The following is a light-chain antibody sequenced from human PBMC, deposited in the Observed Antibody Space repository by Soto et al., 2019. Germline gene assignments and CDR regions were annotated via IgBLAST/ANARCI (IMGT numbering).Light chain of an antibody. CDR3: QQRFSTTRT. V-gene: IGKV1-5*03. J-gene: IGKJ1*01. Sequence: IQRTQSPSTLSASVGDRVTITCRASQSISSWLAWYQQKPGKAPKLLIYKASSLESGVPSRFSGSGSGTDFILTISSLQTEDFATYYCQQRFSTTRTFGQGTKVDIK. CDR2: KAS. CDR1: QSISSW.